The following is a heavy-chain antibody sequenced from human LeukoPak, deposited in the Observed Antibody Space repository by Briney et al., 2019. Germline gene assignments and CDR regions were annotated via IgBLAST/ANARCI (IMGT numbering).Heavy chain of an antibody. CDR1: GFTFSSYG. Sequence: PGRSLRLSCAASGFTFSSYGMHWVRQAPGKGLEWVAVISYDGSNKYYADSVKGRFTISRDNSKNTLYLQMNSLRAEDTAVYYCANSISVAGTYAFNIWGQGTMVTVSS. CDR3: ANSISVAGTYAFNI. CDR2: ISYDGSNK. J-gene: IGHJ3*02. D-gene: IGHD6-19*01. V-gene: IGHV3-30*18.